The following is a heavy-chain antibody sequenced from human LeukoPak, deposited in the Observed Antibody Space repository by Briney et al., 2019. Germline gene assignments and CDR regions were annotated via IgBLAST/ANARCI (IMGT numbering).Heavy chain of an antibody. CDR1: GFTFSSYA. J-gene: IGHJ3*02. CDR2: ISGSGGST. D-gene: IGHD3-10*01. CDR3: AKVYYGSGSYYFGYAFDI. Sequence: PGGSLRLSCAASGFTFSSYAMSWVRQAPGKGLEWVSAISGSGGSTYYADSVKGRFTISRDNSKNTLYLQMNSLRAEDTAVYYCAKVYYGSGSYYFGYAFDIWGQGTMVTVSS. V-gene: IGHV3-23*01.